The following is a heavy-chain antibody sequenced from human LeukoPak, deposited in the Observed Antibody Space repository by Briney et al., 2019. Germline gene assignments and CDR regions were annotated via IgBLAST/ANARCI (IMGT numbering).Heavy chain of an antibody. V-gene: IGHV1-2*02. CDR2: INPNSGGT. CDR3: ARVGGIAVAGLIGY. J-gene: IGHJ4*02. CDR1: GYTFTSYD. D-gene: IGHD6-19*01. Sequence: ASVKASCKASGYTFTSYDINWVRQATGQGLEWMGWINPNSGGTNYAQKFQGRVTMTRDTSISTAYMELSRLRSDDTAVYYCARVGGIAVAGLIGYWGQGTLVTVSS.